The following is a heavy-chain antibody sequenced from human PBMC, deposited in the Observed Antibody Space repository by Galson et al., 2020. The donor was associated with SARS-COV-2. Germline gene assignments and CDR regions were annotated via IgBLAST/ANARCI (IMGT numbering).Heavy chain of an antibody. V-gene: IGHV3-30*18. CDR1: GFTFSSYG. D-gene: IGHD1-1*01. Sequence: TGGSLRLSCAASGFTFSSYGMHWVRQAPGKGLEWVAVISYDGSNKYYADSVKGRFTISRDNSKNTLYLQMNSLRAEDTAVYYCAKDREPADYYGMDVWGQGTTVTVSS. CDR2: ISYDGSNK. J-gene: IGHJ6*02. CDR3: AKDREPADYYGMDV.